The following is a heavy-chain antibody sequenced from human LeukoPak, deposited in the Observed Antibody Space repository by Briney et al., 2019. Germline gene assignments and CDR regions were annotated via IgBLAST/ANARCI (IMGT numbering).Heavy chain of an antibody. CDR1: GFTFSNGW. J-gene: IGHJ4*02. CDR2: IKSKTDGGTT. Sequence: KTGGSLRLSCAASGFTFSNGWMSWVRQAPGKGLEWVGRIKSKTDGGTTEYAAPVKGRFTISRDDSKNTLYLQMNRLKTEDTAVYYCTTDRYCSSTTCPGAFDHWGQGTLVTVSS. CDR3: TTDRYCSSTTCPGAFDH. D-gene: IGHD2-2*01. V-gene: IGHV3-15*01.